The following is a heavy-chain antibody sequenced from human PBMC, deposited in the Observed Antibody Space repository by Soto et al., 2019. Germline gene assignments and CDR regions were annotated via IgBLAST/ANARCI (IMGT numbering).Heavy chain of an antibody. D-gene: IGHD6-6*01. CDR2: ISHDGSNT. V-gene: IGHV3-30*03. CDR1: GFTFSAYG. CDR3: ARIGYSSSSFDY. J-gene: IGHJ4*02. Sequence: GGSLRLSCAASGFTFSAYGIHWVRQAPGKGLEWVAVISHDGSNTNYADSVKGRFTFSRDNAKNSLYLQMNSLRAEDTAVYYCARIGYSSSSFDYWGQGTQVTVSS.